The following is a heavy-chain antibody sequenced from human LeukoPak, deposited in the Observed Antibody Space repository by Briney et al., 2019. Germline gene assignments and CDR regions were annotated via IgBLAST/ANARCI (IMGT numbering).Heavy chain of an antibody. CDR3: ARDSVAGGGY. D-gene: IGHD6-19*01. V-gene: IGHV3-64*01. CDR1: GFTFSSYA. Sequence: GGSLRPSCAASGFTFSSYAMHWVRQAPGKGLEYVSAISSNGGSTYYANSVKGRFTISRDNSKNTLYLQMGSLRAEDMAVYYCARDSVAGGGYWGQGTLVTVSS. J-gene: IGHJ4*02. CDR2: ISSNGGST.